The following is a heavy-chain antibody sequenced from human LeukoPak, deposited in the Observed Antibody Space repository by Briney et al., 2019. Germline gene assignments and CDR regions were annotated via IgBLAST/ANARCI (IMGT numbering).Heavy chain of an antibody. CDR2: IYYSGST. J-gene: IGHJ6*03. CDR3: ARTTMVRGTYYMDV. Sequence: SETLSLTCSVSGGSIGTYYWSWIRQPPGKGLEWIGYIYYSGSTRHNPSLKGRVTISADTSKNQFSLKLNSVTAADTAVYYCARTTMVRGTYYMDVWGKGTTVTVSS. V-gene: IGHV4-59*01. CDR1: GGSIGTYY. D-gene: IGHD3-10*01.